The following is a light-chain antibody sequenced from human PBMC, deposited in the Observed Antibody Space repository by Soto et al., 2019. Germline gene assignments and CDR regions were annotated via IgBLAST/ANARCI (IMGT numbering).Light chain of an antibody. CDR2: AAS. J-gene: IGKJ1*01. Sequence: DIQMTQSPSSLSDSVGDRVTITCRASQSISSYLNWYQQKPGKAPKLLIYAASTLQSGVPSRFSGSGSGTDFTLTISCLQSEDFATYYCQQYYSYPWTFGQGTKVDIK. V-gene: IGKV1-39*01. CDR1: QSISSY. CDR3: QQYYSYPWT.